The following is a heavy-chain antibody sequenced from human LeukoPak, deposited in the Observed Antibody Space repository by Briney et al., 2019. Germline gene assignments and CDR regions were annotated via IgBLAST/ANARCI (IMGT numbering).Heavy chain of an antibody. V-gene: IGHV1-18*01. CDR2: ISAYNGNT. D-gene: IGHD3-22*01. Sequence: GASVKVSCKASGGTFSSYAISWVRQAPGQGLEWMGWISAYNGNTNYAQKLQGRVTMTTDTSTSTAYMELRSLRSDDTAVYYCARDPSTGLLYYYYYMDVWGKGTTVTVSS. CDR3: ARDPSTGLLYYYYYMDV. CDR1: GGTFSSYA. J-gene: IGHJ6*03.